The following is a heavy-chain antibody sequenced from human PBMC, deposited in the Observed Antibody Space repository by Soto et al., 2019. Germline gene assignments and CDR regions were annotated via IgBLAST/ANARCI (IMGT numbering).Heavy chain of an antibody. V-gene: IGHV1-69*02. D-gene: IGHD5-12*01. J-gene: IGHJ4*02. CDR3: AGRYSGYDFRHDY. Sequence: QVQLVQSGAEVKKPGSSVKVSCKASGGTFSSNTISWVRQAPGQGLEWMGRIIPILGIANYAQKFQGRVTITADKSTSTAYMELSSLRSEDTAVYYCAGRYSGYDFRHDYWGQGTLVTVSS. CDR2: IIPILGIA. CDR1: GGTFSSNT.